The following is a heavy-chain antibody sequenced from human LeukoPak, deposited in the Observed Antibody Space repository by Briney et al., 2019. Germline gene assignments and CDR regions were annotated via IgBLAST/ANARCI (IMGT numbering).Heavy chain of an antibody. CDR3: AKDKSTRSSYGDAFDI. Sequence: GGSLRLSCVGSGFIFDDYAIHWVRQAPGKGLEWVSGIGWHGGTIGYADSVKGRFTVSRDNAENSLYLQMNSLRSEDTALYFCAKDKSTRSSYGDAFDIWGQGTVVTVSS. J-gene: IGHJ3*02. V-gene: IGHV3-9*01. CDR2: IGWHGGTI. CDR1: GFIFDDYA. D-gene: IGHD6-6*01.